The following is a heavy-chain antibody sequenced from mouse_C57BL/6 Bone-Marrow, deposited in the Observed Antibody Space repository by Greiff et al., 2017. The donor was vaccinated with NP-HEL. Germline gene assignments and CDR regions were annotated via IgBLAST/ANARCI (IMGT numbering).Heavy chain of an antibody. V-gene: IGHV5-17*02. J-gene: IGHJ4*01. CDR2: ISSGSSTI. CDR1: GFTFSSFG. CDR3: ARYDGYYYYAMDY. Sequence: EVNLVESGGGLVQPGGSRKLSCAASGFTFSSFGMHWVRQAPEKGLEWVAYISSGSSTIYYADTVKGRFTISRDNPKNTLFLQMTSLRSEDTAMYYCARYDGYYYYAMDYWGQGTSVTVSS. D-gene: IGHD2-3*01.